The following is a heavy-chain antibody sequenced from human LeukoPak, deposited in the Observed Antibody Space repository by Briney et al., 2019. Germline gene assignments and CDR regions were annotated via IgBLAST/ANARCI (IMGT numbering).Heavy chain of an antibody. CDR2: INSDGSGI. J-gene: IGHJ3*02. D-gene: IGHD3-10*01. V-gene: IGHV3-74*01. Sequence: PGGSLRLSCAASGFTLSSYWMHWVRQAPGKGQVWVSRINSDGSGITYADSVKGRFTISRDSAKNTLYLQMDGLRAEDTAVYYCARSYYYGSGSYAFDIWGQGTMVTVSS. CDR3: ARSYYYGSGSYAFDI. CDR1: GFTLSSYW.